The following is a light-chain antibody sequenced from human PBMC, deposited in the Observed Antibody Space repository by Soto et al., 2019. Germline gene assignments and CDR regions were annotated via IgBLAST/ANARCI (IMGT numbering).Light chain of an antibody. CDR3: SSYTTSSTPLV. CDR2: EVS. V-gene: IGLV2-14*01. CDR1: SSDVGGYSY. J-gene: IGLJ3*02. Sequence: QSALTQPASVSGSPGQSITISCTGTSSDVGGYSYVSWYQQHPGKAPKLMIYEVSNRPSGVSTRFSGSKSGNTAALTISGLQAEDEADDYCSSYTTSSTPLVFGGGTKLTVL.